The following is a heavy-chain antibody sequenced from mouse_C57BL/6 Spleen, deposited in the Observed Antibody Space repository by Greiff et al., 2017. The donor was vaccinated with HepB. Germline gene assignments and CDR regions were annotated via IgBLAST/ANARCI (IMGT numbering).Heavy chain of an antibody. CDR3: ARELYYAMDY. Sequence: VQGVESGAELVKPGASVKISCKASGYAFSSYWMNWVKQRPGKGLEWIGQIYPGDGDTNYNGKFKGKATLTADKSSSTAYMQLSSLTSEDSAVYFCARELYYAMDYWGQGTSVTVSS. J-gene: IGHJ4*01. V-gene: IGHV1-80*01. CDR1: GYAFSSYW. CDR2: IYPGDGDT.